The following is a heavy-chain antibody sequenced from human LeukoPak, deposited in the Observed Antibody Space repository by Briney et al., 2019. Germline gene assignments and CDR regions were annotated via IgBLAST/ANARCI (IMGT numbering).Heavy chain of an antibody. CDR1: GFTFSRYL. V-gene: IGHV3-7*01. Sequence: PGGSLRLSCAASGFTFSRYLTTWVRQAPGKGLEWVANIKQDESDKYYVDSVKGRFAISRDNAKNSLYLQMNSLRVEDTAVYYCARDYYYYMDVWGKGTTVTVSS. CDR3: ARDYYYYMDV. J-gene: IGHJ6*03. CDR2: IKQDESDK.